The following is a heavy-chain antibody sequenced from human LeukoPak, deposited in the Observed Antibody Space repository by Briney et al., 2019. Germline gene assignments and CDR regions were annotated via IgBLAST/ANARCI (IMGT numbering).Heavy chain of an antibody. CDR2: INSDGSST. CDR1: GFTLSSYW. V-gene: IGHV3-74*03. CDR3: ARGVPGAKNGMDV. J-gene: IGHJ6*02. Sequence: GGSLILSCAASGFTLSSYWMHWVRHAPGKGLVWVSRINSDGSSTLYADSVKGRFTISRDNAKNTLYLQMNSLRAEDTAVYYCARGVPGAKNGMDVWGQGTTVTVSS. D-gene: IGHD2-2*01.